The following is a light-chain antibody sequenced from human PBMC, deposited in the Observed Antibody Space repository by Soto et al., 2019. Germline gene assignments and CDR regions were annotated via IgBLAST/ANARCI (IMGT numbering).Light chain of an antibody. Sequence: QSVLTQPRSVSGSPGQSVTISCTGTSSDVGGYNYVSWYQQHPDKAPKLMIYDVSKRPSGVPDRFSGSKSGNTASLTISGLQAEDEADYYCCSYTGSGYAFGTGTKVTVL. CDR2: DVS. CDR1: SSDVGGYNY. J-gene: IGLJ1*01. V-gene: IGLV2-11*01. CDR3: CSYTGSGYA.